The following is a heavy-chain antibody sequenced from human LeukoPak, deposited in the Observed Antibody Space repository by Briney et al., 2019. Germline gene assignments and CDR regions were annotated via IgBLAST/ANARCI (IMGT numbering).Heavy chain of an antibody. D-gene: IGHD1-7*01. V-gene: IGHV1-2*02. J-gene: IGHJ5*02. CDR2: INPNSGGT. CDR1: GYTFTGYY. Sequence: ASVKVSSKASGYTFTGYYMHWVRQAPGQGLEWMGWINPNSGGTNYAQKFQGRVTMTRDTSISTAYMELSRLRSDDTAVYYCARVPGITGTTTPVGWFDPWGQGTLVTVS. CDR3: ARVPGITGTTTPVGWFDP.